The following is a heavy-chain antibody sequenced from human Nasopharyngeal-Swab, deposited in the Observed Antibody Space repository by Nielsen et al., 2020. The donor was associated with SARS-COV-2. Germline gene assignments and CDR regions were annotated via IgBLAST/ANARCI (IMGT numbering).Heavy chain of an antibody. D-gene: IGHD5-18*01. CDR3: ARSYDDAFDI. Sequence: SGPTLVKPTQTLTLTCTFSGFSLSTSGMCVSWIRQPPGKGLEWIGYIYYSGSTNYNPSLKSRVTISVDTSKNQFSLKLSSVTAADTAVYYCARSYDDAFDIWGQGTMVTVSS. V-gene: IGHV4-61*08. CDR1: GFSLSTSGMC. J-gene: IGHJ3*02. CDR2: IYYSGST.